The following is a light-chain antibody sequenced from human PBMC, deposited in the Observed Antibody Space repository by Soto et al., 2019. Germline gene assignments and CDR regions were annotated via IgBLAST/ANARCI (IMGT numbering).Light chain of an antibody. V-gene: IGKV3-11*01. CDR2: DAS. Sequence: EIVLTQSPATLSLSPGERATLSCRASQRGSSYLDWYQQYPGQAPRLLIYDASNRAAGIPARFSGSGSWTAFTLTISSLEPEDFAVYYCQQRRSWPLTFGGGTKVEIK. J-gene: IGKJ4*01. CDR3: QQRRSWPLT. CDR1: QRGSSY.